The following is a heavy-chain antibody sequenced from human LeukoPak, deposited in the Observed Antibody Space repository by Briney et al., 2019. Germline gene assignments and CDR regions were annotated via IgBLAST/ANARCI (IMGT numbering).Heavy chain of an antibody. V-gene: IGHV3-53*01. Sequence: GGSLRLSCAASGFTVSSNYMSWVRQAPGKGLEWVSVIYSGGSTYYADSVKGRFTISRDNSKNTLYLQRNSLRAEDTAVYYCARVGGYDLSFFDYWGQGTLVTVSS. J-gene: IGHJ4*02. D-gene: IGHD5-12*01. CDR1: GFTVSSNY. CDR3: ARVGGYDLSFFDY. CDR2: IYSGGST.